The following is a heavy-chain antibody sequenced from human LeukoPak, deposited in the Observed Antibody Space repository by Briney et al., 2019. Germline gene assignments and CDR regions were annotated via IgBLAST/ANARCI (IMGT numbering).Heavy chain of an antibody. CDR1: SVSISSYY. J-gene: IGHJ3*02. Sequence: SETLSLTCTFSSVSISSYYWNWVRQPPGKGLEWVGFIYYSGTTNYNPSLKSRATMSVDTSKNQFSLKLNSVTAADTAVYYCARWSFGSGSYAFDIWGQGTMVTVSS. CDR3: ARWSFGSGSYAFDI. D-gene: IGHD3-10*01. CDR2: IYYSGTT. V-gene: IGHV4-59*08.